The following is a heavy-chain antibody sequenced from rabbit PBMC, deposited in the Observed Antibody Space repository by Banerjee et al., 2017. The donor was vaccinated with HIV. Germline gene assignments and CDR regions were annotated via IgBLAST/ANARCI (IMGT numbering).Heavy chain of an antibody. CDR2: IYDASGST. D-gene: IGHD1-1*01. J-gene: IGHJ4*01. CDR3: ARAGGFEKYFNL. Sequence: QQQLEESGGGLVKPEGSLTLTCKASGIDFSSYYHMCWVRQAPGKGLELIACIYDASGSTWYASWVDGRFTISSSTSLNTADLKMTRLTAADTATYFCARAGGFEKYFNLWGPGTLVTVS. V-gene: IGHV1S43*01. CDR1: GIDFSSYYH.